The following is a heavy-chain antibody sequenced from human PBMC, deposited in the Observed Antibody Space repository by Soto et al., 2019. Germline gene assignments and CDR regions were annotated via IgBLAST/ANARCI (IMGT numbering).Heavy chain of an antibody. Sequence: QVHLVQSGAEVKKPGASVKVSCKGSGYAFTTYGITWVRQAPGQGLEWMGWISAHSGNTNYAQKLQGRVTVTRDTSTSTAYMERRSLRSADTAVYYCARGRYGDYWGQGALVTVSS. CDR3: ARGRYGDY. CDR1: GYAFTTYG. CDR2: ISAHSGNT. V-gene: IGHV1-18*01. J-gene: IGHJ4*02. D-gene: IGHD1-1*01.